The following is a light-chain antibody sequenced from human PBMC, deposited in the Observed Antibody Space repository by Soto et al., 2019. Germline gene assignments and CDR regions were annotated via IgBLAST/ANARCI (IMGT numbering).Light chain of an antibody. CDR3: SSYTTSNTRQIV. CDR2: DVS. CDR1: SSDVGGYNY. V-gene: IGLV2-14*03. J-gene: IGLJ1*01. Sequence: QSVLTQPASVSGSPGQSITISCTGTSSDVGGYNYVSWYQHHLGKAPKLIIYDVSNRPSGVSIRFSGSKSDNTASLTISGLQPEDEADYHCSSYTTSNTRQIVFGTGTKVTVL.